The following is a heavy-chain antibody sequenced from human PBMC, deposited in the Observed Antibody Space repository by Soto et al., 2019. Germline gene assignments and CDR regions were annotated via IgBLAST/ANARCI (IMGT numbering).Heavy chain of an antibody. J-gene: IGHJ4*02. D-gene: IGHD3-10*01. CDR3: AQWASGSYSRYFAY. Sequence: SGPTRVNPTQTLTLTFTFSGFSLSTSGVGVGWIRQPPGKALEWLALIYWDDDKRYSPSLKTRLTITKDTSKNQVVLTMTNMDPVDTATYYCAQWASGSYSRYFAYWGQGTLVSVSS. CDR1: GFSLSTSGVG. CDR2: IYWDDDK. V-gene: IGHV2-5*02.